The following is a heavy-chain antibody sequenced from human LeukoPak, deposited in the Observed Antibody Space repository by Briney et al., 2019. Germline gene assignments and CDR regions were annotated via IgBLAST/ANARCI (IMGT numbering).Heavy chain of an antibody. CDR1: GFSLSTSGVG. D-gene: IGHD6-13*01. Sequence: SGPTLVKPTQTLTLTCTFSGFSLSTSGVGVGWIRQPPGKALEWLALIYWDDDKRYSPSLKSRLTITKDTSKNQVVLTMTNMDPVDTATYYCSHRQIGKGQQLVGRAFDYWGQGTLVTVSS. CDR3: SHRQIGKGQQLVGRAFDY. J-gene: IGHJ4*02. CDR2: IYWDDDK. V-gene: IGHV2-5*02.